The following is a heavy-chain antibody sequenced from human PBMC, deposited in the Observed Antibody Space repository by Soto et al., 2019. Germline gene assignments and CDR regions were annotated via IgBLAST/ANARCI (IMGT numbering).Heavy chain of an antibody. V-gene: IGHV1-18*01. CDR3: ARAASSAVSLFDS. J-gene: IGHJ4*02. CDR1: GYTFTSSG. Sequence: QVQLVQSGAEVKKPGASVKVSCKASGYTFTSSGISWVRQAPGQGLEWMGWISGYNGNTNYAQKYQGRVTMTSDTSTGTAYMELRSMRSNDPAVYFCARAASSAVSLFDSWGQGTLVNVSS. D-gene: IGHD4-17*01. CDR2: ISGYNGNT.